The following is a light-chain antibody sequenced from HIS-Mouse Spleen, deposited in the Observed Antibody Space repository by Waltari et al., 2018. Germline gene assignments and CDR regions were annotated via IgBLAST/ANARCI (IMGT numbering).Light chain of an antibody. CDR2: EGS. J-gene: IGLJ1*01. CDR3: CSYAGSSTFV. CDR1: SSDVGSYNL. Sequence: QSALTQPASVSGSPGQSITISCTGTSSDVGSYNLVSWYQQPPGKAPKLMFYEGSKRPSGVSNRFSGSKAGNTASLTISGLQAEDEADYYCCSYAGSSTFVFGTGTKVTVL. V-gene: IGLV2-23*03.